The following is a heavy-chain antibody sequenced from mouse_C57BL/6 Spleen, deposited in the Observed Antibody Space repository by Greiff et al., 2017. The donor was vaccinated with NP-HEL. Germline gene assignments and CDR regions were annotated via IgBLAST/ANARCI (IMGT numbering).Heavy chain of an antibody. V-gene: IGHV5-17*01. CDR3: ARQGGYSADLDY. CDR1: GFTFSDYG. D-gene: IGHD2-3*01. CDR2: ISSGSSTI. Sequence: EVKLVESGGGLVKPGGSLKLSCAASGFTFSDYGMHWVRQAPEKGLEWVAYISSGSSTIYYTDTVKGRFTISRDNAKNTLFLQMTSLRSEDTAMYYCARQGGYSADLDYWGQGTTLTVSS. J-gene: IGHJ2*01.